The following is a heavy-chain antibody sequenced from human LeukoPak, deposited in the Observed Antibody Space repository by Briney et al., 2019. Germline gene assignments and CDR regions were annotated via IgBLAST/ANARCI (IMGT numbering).Heavy chain of an antibody. CDR3: AKAERYSGSYFDY. D-gene: IGHD1-26*01. V-gene: IGHV3-23*01. Sequence: GGSLRLSCAASGFTFSSYAMSWVRQAPGKGLEWVSAISGSGGSTYYADSVKGRFTIPRDNSKNTLYLQMNSLRAEDTAVYYCAKAERYSGSYFDYWGQGTLVTVSS. J-gene: IGHJ4*02. CDR1: GFTFSSYA. CDR2: ISGSGGST.